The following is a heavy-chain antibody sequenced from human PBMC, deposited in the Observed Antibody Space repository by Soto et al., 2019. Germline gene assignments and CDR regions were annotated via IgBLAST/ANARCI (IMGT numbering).Heavy chain of an antibody. CDR1: GFTFSSYA. CDR3: ARERGNIVVVPAAKGGMDV. J-gene: IGHJ6*02. Sequence: GGSLRLSCAASGFTFSSYAMHWVRQAPGKGLEWVAVISYDGSNKYYADSVKGRFTISRDNSKNTLYLQMNSLRAEDTAVYYCARERGNIVVVPAAKGGMDVWGQGTTVTVSS. V-gene: IGHV3-30-3*01. CDR2: ISYDGSNK. D-gene: IGHD2-2*01.